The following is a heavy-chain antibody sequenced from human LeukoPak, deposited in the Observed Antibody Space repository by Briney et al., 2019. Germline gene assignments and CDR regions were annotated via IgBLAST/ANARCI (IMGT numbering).Heavy chain of an antibody. CDR2: ISSSSSYI. CDR3: ARDMAAVDC. J-gene: IGHJ4*02. CDR1: GFTFSSYS. D-gene: IGHD6-6*01. Sequence: PGGSLRLSCAASGFTFSSYSMNWVRQAPGKGLEWVSSISSSSSYIYYADSLKGRFTISRDNAKNSLYLQMNSLRAEDTAVYYCARDMAAVDCWGQGTLVTVSS. V-gene: IGHV3-21*01.